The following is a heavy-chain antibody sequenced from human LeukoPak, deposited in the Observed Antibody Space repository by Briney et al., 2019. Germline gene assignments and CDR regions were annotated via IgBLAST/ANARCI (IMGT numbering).Heavy chain of an antibody. V-gene: IGHV4-59*01. D-gene: IGHD4-17*01. CDR3: VRVGVTTSYYYYYYYMDV. Sequence: PSETLSLTCTVSGGSISSYYWSWIRQPPGKGLEWIGYIYYSGSTNYNPSLKSRVTISVDTSKNQFSLKLSSVTAADTAVYYCVRVGVTTSYYYYYYYMDVWGKGTTVTVSS. CDR1: GGSISSYY. CDR2: IYYSGST. J-gene: IGHJ6*03.